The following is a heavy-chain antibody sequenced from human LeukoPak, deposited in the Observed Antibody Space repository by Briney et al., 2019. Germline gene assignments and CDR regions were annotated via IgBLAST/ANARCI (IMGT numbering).Heavy chain of an antibody. CDR3: ASSSGSYGVDY. J-gene: IGHJ4*02. V-gene: IGHV3-74*01. Sequence: GGSLRLSCAASGFTFSSYWMHWVRQAPGKGLVWVSRINSDGSSTSYADSVKGRFTISRDNAKNTLYLQMNSLRAEDTAVYYCASSSGSYGVDYWGQGTLVTVSS. CDR2: INSDGSST. D-gene: IGHD1-26*01. CDR1: GFTFSSYW.